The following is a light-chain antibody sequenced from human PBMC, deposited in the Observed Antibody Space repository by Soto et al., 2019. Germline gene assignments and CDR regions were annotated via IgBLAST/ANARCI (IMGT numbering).Light chain of an antibody. V-gene: IGLV1-40*01. CDR1: YTNIGEGYQ. CDR3: QTYDSRLDGSV. CDR2: DNT. Sequence: QAAVTQPPSVSGAPGHRVTISCTGTYTNIGEGYQVHWYQQLPGAAPKLLISDNTNRPSGVPDRFSASKSGTSASLAISGLQPEDEAVYHCQTYDSRLDGSVFGGGTKLTVL. J-gene: IGLJ3*02.